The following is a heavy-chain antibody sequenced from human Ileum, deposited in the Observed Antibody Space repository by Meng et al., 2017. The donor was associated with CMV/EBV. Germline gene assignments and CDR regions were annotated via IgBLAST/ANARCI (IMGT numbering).Heavy chain of an antibody. CDR3: VRGPSVLSASYCSWFDP. CDR1: GFTFSSNC. D-gene: IGHD1-26*01. V-gene: IGHV3-74*01. CDR2: INSDGSST. J-gene: IGHJ5*02. Sequence: GESLKISCAASGFTFSSNCMHWVRQTPGKGLVWVSRINSDGSSTSYADSVKGRFTISRANAKNTVYLQINSLRAEDTAVYYCVRGPSVLSASYCSWFDPWGQGTLVTVSS.